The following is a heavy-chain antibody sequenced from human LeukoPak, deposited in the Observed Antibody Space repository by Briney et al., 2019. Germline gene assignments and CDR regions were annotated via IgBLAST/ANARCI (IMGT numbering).Heavy chain of an antibody. CDR2: IYYSGST. CDR3: AWPGDSSRWYLPFDY. V-gene: IGHV4-59*08. CDR1: GGSISSYY. D-gene: IGHD6-13*01. Sequence: SETLSLTCTVSGGSISSYYWSWIRQPPPKGLEWVGYIYYSGSTNYNPSPKSRVSIPIYTAKHQSPLTLRSLTAAATAVHYFAWPGDSSRWYLPFDYWGQGTLVTVSS. J-gene: IGHJ4*02.